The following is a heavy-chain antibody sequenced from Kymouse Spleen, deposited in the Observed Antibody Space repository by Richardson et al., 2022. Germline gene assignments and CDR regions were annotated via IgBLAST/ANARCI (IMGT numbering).Heavy chain of an antibody. CDR3: ARRDTAMVYSGYDSYFDY. CDR1: GYTFTSYG. Sequence: QVQLVQSGAEVKKPGASVKVSCKASGYTFTSYGISWVRQAPGQGLEWMGWISAYNGNTNYAQKLQGRVTMTTDTSTSTAYMELRSLRSDDTAVYYCARRDTAMVYSGYDSYFDYWGQGTLVTVSS. CDR2: ISAYNGNT. D-gene: IGHD5-18,IGHD5-12*01,IGHD5-18*01. J-gene: IGHJ4*02. V-gene: IGHV1-18*01.